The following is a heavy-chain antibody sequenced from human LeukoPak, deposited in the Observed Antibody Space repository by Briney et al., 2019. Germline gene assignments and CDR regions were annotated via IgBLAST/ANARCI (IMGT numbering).Heavy chain of an antibody. CDR3: AREEILARIRSFDY. D-gene: IGHD3-3*02. CDR1: GYTFTSYY. CDR2: FNPSGAST. J-gene: IGHJ4*02. V-gene: IGHV1-46*01. Sequence: ASVKVSCKASGYTFTSYYIHWVRQAPGRGLEWMGIFNPSGASTTYAQKFQGRVAMTRDTSTSTVYMELSSLRSEDTAVYYRAREEILARIRSFDYWGQGTLVTVSS.